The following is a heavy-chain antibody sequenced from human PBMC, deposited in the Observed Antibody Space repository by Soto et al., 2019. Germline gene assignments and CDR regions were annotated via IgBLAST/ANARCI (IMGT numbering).Heavy chain of an antibody. V-gene: IGHV4-61*01. CDR2: IYHSGST. CDR3: ARDAHCSSTSCFPLTGYYYYYMDV. Sequence: PSETLSLTCTVSGGSVSSGSYYWSWIRQPPGKGLEWIGYIYHSGSTNYNPSLKSRVTISVDTSKNQFSLKLSSVTAADTAVYYCARDAHCSSTSCFPLTGYYYYYMDVWGKGTTVTVSS. D-gene: IGHD2-2*01. J-gene: IGHJ6*03. CDR1: GGSVSSGSYY.